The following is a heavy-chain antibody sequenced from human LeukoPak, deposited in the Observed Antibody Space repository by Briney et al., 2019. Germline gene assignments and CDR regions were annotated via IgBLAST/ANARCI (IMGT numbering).Heavy chain of an antibody. CDR2: INPSGGST. V-gene: IGHV1-46*01. Sequence: ASVKVSCEASGYTFTGYYMHWVRQAPGQGLEWMGIINPSGGSTSYAQKFQGRVTMTRDTSTSTVYMELSSLRSEDTAVYYCARDPPQGAVGIDYWGQGTLVTVSS. CDR1: GYTFTGYY. D-gene: IGHD4-23*01. J-gene: IGHJ4*02. CDR3: ARDPPQGAVGIDY.